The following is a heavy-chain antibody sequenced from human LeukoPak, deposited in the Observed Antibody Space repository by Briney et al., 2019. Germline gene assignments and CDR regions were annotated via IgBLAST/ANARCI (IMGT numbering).Heavy chain of an antibody. Sequence: SETLSLTCTVSGGSISSYYWSWIRQTPGKGLEWIGDIYYSGSTNYNPSLKSRVTISVDTSKNQFSLKLSSVTAADTAVYYCARRVAVPGSYYFDYWSQGTLVTVSS. CDR3: ARRVAVPGSYYFDY. CDR1: GGSISSYY. D-gene: IGHD2-15*01. J-gene: IGHJ4*02. CDR2: IYYSGST. V-gene: IGHV4-59*08.